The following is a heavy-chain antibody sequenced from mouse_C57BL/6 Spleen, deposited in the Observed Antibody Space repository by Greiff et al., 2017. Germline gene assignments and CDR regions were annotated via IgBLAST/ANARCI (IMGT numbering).Heavy chain of an antibody. Sequence: EVQLQESGPGLVKPSQSLSLTCSVTGYSITSGYYWNWIRQFPGNKLEWMGYISYDGSNNYNPSLKNRISITRDTSKNQFFLKLNSVTNEDTATYYCARDKPITTALDYWGQGTTLTVSS. CDR2: ISYDGSN. D-gene: IGHD1-2*01. V-gene: IGHV3-6*01. J-gene: IGHJ2*01. CDR3: ARDKPITTALDY. CDR1: GYSITSGYY.